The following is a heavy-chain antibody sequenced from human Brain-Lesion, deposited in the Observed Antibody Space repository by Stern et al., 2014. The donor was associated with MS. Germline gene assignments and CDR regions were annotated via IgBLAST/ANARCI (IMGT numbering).Heavy chain of an antibody. CDR1: GFTFNTFP. Sequence: QVQLVQSGGGLVQPGGSLRLSCAASGFTFNTFPMSWVRQAPGKGLEWVAVIASDGRDKKYADSVKGRFTISRDNSKNTLSLQMDSLRAEDTAIYYCAKDSLPAAAIYYVDYWGQGTLVTVSS. J-gene: IGHJ4*02. CDR3: AKDSLPAAAIYYVDY. V-gene: IGHV3-30*18. D-gene: IGHD6-13*01. CDR2: IASDGRDK.